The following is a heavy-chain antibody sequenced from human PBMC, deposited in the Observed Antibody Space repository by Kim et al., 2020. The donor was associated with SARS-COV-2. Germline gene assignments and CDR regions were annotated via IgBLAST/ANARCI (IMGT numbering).Heavy chain of an antibody. D-gene: IGHD6-6*01. CDR2: ISYDGSNK. CDR3: AKDWSSSVRGFDY. Sequence: GGSLRLSCAASGFTFSSYGMHWVRQAPGKGLEWVAVISYDGSNKYYADSVKGRFTISRDNSKNTLYLQMNSLRAEDTAVYYCAKDWSSSVRGFDYWGQGTLVTVSS. J-gene: IGHJ4*02. CDR1: GFTFSSYG. V-gene: IGHV3-30*18.